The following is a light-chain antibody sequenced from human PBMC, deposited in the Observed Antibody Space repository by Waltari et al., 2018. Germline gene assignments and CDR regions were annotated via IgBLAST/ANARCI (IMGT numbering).Light chain of an antibody. CDR3: FSYAGTSSGV. CDR2: EVT. CDR1: SSHIGFYQL. Sequence: QSPLTQPASVSGSPGQSITTPCTVTSSHIGFYQLFSWYQQYPGKAPKVMIYEVTKRPSGVSNRFSGSKSGNTASLTISGLQAEDEADYYCFSYAGTSSGVFGTGTKVTVL. J-gene: IGLJ1*01. V-gene: IGLV2-23*02.